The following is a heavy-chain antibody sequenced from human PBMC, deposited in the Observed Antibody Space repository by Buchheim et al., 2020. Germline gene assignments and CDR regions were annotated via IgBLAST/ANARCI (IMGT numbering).Heavy chain of an antibody. CDR2: ISYDGSNK. CDR3: VRDEHSSSWLPLDY. Sequence: QVQLVESGGGVVQPGRSLRLSCAASGFTFSSYAMHWVRQAPGKGLEWVAVISYDGSNKYYADSVKGRFTISRDNSKHTLYLQMNSLRAEDTAVYYCVRDEHSSSWLPLDYWGQGTL. V-gene: IGHV3-30-3*01. CDR1: GFTFSSYA. D-gene: IGHD6-13*01. J-gene: IGHJ4*02.